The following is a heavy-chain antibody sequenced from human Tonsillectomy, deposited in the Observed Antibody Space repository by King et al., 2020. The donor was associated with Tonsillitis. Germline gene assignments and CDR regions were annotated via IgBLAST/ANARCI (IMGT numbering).Heavy chain of an antibody. CDR2: INHSGST. CDR1: GGSFSGYY. J-gene: IGHJ4*02. CDR3: ARGVIGWYRRYFDY. V-gene: IGHV4-34*01. D-gene: IGHD6-19*01. Sequence: VQLQQWGAGLLKPSETLSLACAVSGGSFSGYYWTWIRQPPGKGLEWIGEINHSGSTNYNPSLKSRVTISVDTSKNQFSLKLSPVTAADTAVYYCARGVIGWYRRYFDYWGQGTLVTVSS.